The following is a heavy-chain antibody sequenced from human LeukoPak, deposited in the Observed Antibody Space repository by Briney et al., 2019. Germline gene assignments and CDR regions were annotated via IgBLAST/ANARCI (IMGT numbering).Heavy chain of an antibody. D-gene: IGHD3-10*01. Sequence: SETLSLTCTVSGGSFISGDYYWSWIRQPPGKGLEWIGYIYYSGSTYYNPSLRSRVTISVDTSRNQISLKLSSVTAADTAVYYCARSAFGSGSSYFDYWGQGTLVTVSS. J-gene: IGHJ4*02. V-gene: IGHV4-30-4*01. CDR2: IYYSGST. CDR1: GGSFISGDYY. CDR3: ARSAFGSGSSYFDY.